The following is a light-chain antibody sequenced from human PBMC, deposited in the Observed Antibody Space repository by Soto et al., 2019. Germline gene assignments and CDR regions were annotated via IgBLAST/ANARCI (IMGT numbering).Light chain of an antibody. CDR3: QQYGSSGT. J-gene: IGKJ1*01. Sequence: EIVLTQSPGTLSLSPGERATLSCRASQSINRHLAWYRQKPGQAPRLLIYGASSRATGIPDRFSGSGSGTDFTLTISRLEPEDFAVYYCQQYGSSGTFGQGTKVDIK. CDR1: QSINRH. V-gene: IGKV3-20*01. CDR2: GAS.